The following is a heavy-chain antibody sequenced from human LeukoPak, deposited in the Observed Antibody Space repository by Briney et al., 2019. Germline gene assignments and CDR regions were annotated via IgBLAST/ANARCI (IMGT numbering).Heavy chain of an antibody. CDR2: ISSSGSTI. CDR1: GFTFSSYE. J-gene: IGHJ4*02. V-gene: IGHV3-48*03. Sequence: PGGSLRLSXAASGFTFSSYEMNWVRQAPGKGLEWVSYISSSGSTIYYADSVKGRFTISRDNAKNSLYLQMNSLRAEDTAVYYCAREAAATFDYWGQGTLVTVSS. D-gene: IGHD6-13*01. CDR3: AREAAATFDY.